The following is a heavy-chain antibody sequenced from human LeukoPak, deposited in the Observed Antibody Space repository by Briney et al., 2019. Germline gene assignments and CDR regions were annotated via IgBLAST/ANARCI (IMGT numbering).Heavy chain of an antibody. V-gene: IGHV3-53*01. Sequence: RGSLRLSCAASGFTVISNYMSWVRQAPGKGLEWVSVIYSGGSTHYADSVKGRFTISRDNSKNTLYLQMNSLRAEDTAVYYCAREVRGKQWPRPTNYWGQGTLVTVSS. J-gene: IGHJ4*02. CDR2: IYSGGST. CDR3: AREVRGKQWPRPTNY. CDR1: GFTVISNY. D-gene: IGHD6-19*01.